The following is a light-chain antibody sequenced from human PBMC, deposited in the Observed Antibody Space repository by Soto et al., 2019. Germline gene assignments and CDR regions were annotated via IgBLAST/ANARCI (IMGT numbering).Light chain of an antibody. V-gene: IGLV2-23*02. CDR2: EVS. J-gene: IGLJ3*02. CDR3: CSYAGSSTWV. CDR1: SSDVGSYNL. Sequence: QSVLTQPASVSGSPGQSITISCTGTSSDVGSYNLVSWYQQHPGKAPKLMIYEVSKRPSGVSNRFSGSKSGNTASLTISGLQAEDEVDYYCCSYAGSSTWVFGGGTKLTVL.